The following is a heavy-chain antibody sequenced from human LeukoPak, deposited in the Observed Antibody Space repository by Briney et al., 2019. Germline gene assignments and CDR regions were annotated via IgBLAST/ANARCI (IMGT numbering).Heavy chain of an antibody. Sequence: GGSLRLSSAASGFTFSSYAMSSVCQAPGKGLEWGSAISGSGGSTYYADSVKGRFTISRDNSKNTLYLQMNSLRAEDTAVYYWAHPRGNYYGMDVGGQGTTVTVSS. CDR1: GFTFSSYA. J-gene: IGHJ6*02. CDR2: ISGSGGST. V-gene: IGHV3-23*01. CDR3: AHPRGNYYGMDV. D-gene: IGHD3-10*01.